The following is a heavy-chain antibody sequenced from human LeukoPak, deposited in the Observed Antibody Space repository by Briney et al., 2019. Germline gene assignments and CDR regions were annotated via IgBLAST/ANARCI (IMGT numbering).Heavy chain of an antibody. D-gene: IGHD1-26*01. V-gene: IGHV3-64D*09. J-gene: IGHJ4*02. CDR1: GFTFSRYA. CDR2: INDNGGRT. Sequence: PGGSLRLSCSASGFTFSRYAMHWVRQAPGKGVEYVSGINDNGGRTHYGDSVKGRFIISRDNSKNNLHLQMSTLRAEDTALYYCVKDVGGSYAFDYWGQGILVTVAS. CDR3: VKDVGGSYAFDY.